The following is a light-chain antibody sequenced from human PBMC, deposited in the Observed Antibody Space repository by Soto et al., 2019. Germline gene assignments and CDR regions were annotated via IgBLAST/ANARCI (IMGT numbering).Light chain of an antibody. Sequence: QSVLTQPASVSGSPGQSITMSCTGSSRDIGGYNYVSWYQQHPGKTPKLMIYEVSYRPSGVSNRFSGSKSGDTASLTISGLQADDEAAYYCSSYTTSSTLVVFGGGTKLTVL. CDR1: SRDIGGYNY. CDR2: EVS. V-gene: IGLV2-14*01. CDR3: SSYTTSSTLVV. J-gene: IGLJ2*01.